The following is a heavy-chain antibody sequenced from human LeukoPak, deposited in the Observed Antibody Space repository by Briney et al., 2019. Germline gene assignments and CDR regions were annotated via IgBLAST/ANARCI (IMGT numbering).Heavy chain of an antibody. CDR2: ISSSSSYI. CDR1: GFTFSSYS. D-gene: IGHD2-2*01. J-gene: IGHJ5*02. Sequence: GGSLRLSCAASGFTFSSYSMNWVRQAPGKGLEWVSSISSSSSYIYYADSVKGRFTISRDNAKNSLYLQMNSLRAEDTAVYYCARRGYCSSTSCPPVGWFDPWGQGTLVTVSS. CDR3: ARRGYCSSTSCPPVGWFDP. V-gene: IGHV3-21*01.